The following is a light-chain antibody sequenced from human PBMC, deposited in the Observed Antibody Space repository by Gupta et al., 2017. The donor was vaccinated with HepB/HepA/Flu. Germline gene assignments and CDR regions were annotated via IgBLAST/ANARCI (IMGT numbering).Light chain of an antibody. Sequence: DIQLTQSPSTLSASVGDTVTITCRASQRISTWLAWYQQKPGKAPKVLIFKASTLESGVPSRFSGSGAGTEFTLTISSLQPDDYATYYCQHENSSPWTFGQGTKVEIK. CDR3: QHENSSPWT. CDR1: QRISTW. J-gene: IGKJ1*01. V-gene: IGKV1-5*03. CDR2: KAS.